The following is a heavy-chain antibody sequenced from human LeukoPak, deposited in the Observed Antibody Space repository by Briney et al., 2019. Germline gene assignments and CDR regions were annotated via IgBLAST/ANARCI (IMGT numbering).Heavy chain of an antibody. J-gene: IGHJ3*02. CDR1: GFTFSSYG. CDR3: AKRWELPDDAFDI. V-gene: IGHV3-30*18. CDR2: ISYDGSNK. Sequence: GGSLRLSCAASGFTFSSYGMHWVRQAPGKGLEWVAVISYDGSNKYYADSVKGRFTISRDNSKNTLYLQMNSLGAEDTAVYYCAKRWELPDDAFDIWGQGTMVTVSS. D-gene: IGHD1-26*01.